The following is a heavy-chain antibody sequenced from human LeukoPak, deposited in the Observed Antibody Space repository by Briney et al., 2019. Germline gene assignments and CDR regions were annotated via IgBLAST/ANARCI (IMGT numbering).Heavy chain of an antibody. CDR1: GGSISSYY. V-gene: IGHV4-59*01. J-gene: IGHJ5*02. CDR3: ARALGGYYDKNWFDP. CDR2: IYYSGST. D-gene: IGHD3-22*01. Sequence: PSETLSLTCTVSGGSISSYYWSWIRQPPGKGLEWIGYIYYSGSTNYNPSLKSRVTISVDTSKNQFSLKLSSVTAADTAVYYCARALGGYYDKNWFDPWGQGTLVTVSS.